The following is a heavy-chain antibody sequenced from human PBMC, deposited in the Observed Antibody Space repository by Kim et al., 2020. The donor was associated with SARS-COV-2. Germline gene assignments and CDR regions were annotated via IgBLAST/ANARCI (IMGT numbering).Heavy chain of an antibody. CDR1: GFTVSSNY. CDR3: ARNGPRAARPGGPYYYYGMDV. D-gene: IGHD6-6*01. CDR2: IYSGGST. Sequence: GGSLRLSCAASGFTVSSNYMSWVRQAPGKGLEWVSVIYSGGSTYYADSVKGRFTISRDNSKNTLYLQMNSLRAEDTAVYYCARNGPRAARPGGPYYYYGMDVWGQGTTVTVSS. V-gene: IGHV3-53*01. J-gene: IGHJ6*02.